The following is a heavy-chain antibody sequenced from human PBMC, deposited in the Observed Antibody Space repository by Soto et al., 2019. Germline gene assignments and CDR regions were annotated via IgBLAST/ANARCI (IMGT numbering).Heavy chain of an antibody. CDR2: IIPIFGTA. V-gene: IGHV1-69*01. Sequence: QVQLVQSGAEVKKPGSSVKVSCKASGGTFSSYAISWVRQAPGQGLEWXXXIIPIFGTANYAQKFQGRVTITADESTSTAYMELSSLRSEDTAVYYCAGCGGDSPSYYYYYGMDVWGQGTTVTVSS. J-gene: IGHJ6*02. CDR1: GGTFSSYA. CDR3: AGCGGDSPSYYYYYGMDV. D-gene: IGHD2-21*02.